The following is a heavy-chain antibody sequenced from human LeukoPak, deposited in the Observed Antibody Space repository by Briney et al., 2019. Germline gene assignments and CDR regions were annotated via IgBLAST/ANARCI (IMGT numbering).Heavy chain of an antibody. V-gene: IGHV3-30*02. Sequence: GGSLRLSCAASGFTFSSYNMNWVRQAPGKGLEWVAFIRYDGSNKYYADSVKGRFTISRDNSKNTLYLQMNSLRAEDTAVYYCARVYPEYSYHMDVWGKGTTVTVSS. D-gene: IGHD6-6*01. CDR3: ARVYPEYSYHMDV. J-gene: IGHJ6*03. CDR2: IRYDGSNK. CDR1: GFTFSSYN.